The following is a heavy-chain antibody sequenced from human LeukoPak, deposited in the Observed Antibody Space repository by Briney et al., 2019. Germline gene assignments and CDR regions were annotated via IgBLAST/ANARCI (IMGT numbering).Heavy chain of an antibody. CDR1: GGSISSSSYY. CDR3: ARQSVGRDYYYYYMDV. J-gene: IGHJ6*03. CDR2: IYYSGST. V-gene: IGHV4-39*01. Sequence: PSETLSLTCTVSGGSISSSSYYWGWIRQPPGKGLEWIGSIYYSGSTYCNPSLKSRVTISVDTSKNQFSLKLSSVTAADTAVYYCARQSVGRDYYYYYMDVWGKGTTVTVSS.